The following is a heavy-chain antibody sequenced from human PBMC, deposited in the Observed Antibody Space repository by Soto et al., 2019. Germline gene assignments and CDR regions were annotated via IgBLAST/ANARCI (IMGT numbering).Heavy chain of an antibody. J-gene: IGHJ6*04. CDR1: GFTSSIYW. CDR3: ARSRGCGGGSFSNVDV. D-gene: IGHD2-15*01. V-gene: IGHV3-7*01. Sequence: EVQLVESGGGLVQPGGSLRLSCAASGFTSSIYWMTWVRQAPGKGLEWVANIKQDGSEKNYVDSVKGRFTISRDNAKNALFLQMNSLRAEDAALYYCARSRGCGGGSFSNVDVWGKGPTVTVSS. CDR2: IKQDGSEK.